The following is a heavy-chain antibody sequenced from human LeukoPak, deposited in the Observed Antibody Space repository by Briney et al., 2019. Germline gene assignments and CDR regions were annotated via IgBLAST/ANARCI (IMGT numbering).Heavy chain of an antibody. Sequence: SETLSLTCTVSGGSITSYYWGWIRQPPEKGLEWIGYIHYSGITNQNPSLKSRVTMSIETSKNQLSLILNSLTAADAAVYYCARGWVGTTFTPSQKFDNWGQGNLVTVSS. CDR3: ARGWVGTTFTPSQKFDN. V-gene: IGHV4-59*12. CDR1: GGSITSYY. D-gene: IGHD1-26*01. J-gene: IGHJ4*02. CDR2: IHYSGIT.